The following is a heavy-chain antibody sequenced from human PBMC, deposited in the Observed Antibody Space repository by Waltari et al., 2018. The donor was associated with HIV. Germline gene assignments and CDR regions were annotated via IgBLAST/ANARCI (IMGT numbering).Heavy chain of an antibody. CDR1: GGSINSGGYY. D-gene: IGHD3-22*01. CDR3: ARAPTISGLLSDYYYAMDV. J-gene: IGHJ6*02. V-gene: IGHV4-31*03. CDR2: IYYSEST. Sequence: QVQLQESGPGLVKPSQTLSLTCTVSGGSINSGGYYWSWIRRHPGKGLEWIGYIYYSESTYYNPSLKSRITISVDTSKNQFSLKLSSVTAADTAVYYCARAPTISGLLSDYYYAMDVWGQGTTVTVSS.